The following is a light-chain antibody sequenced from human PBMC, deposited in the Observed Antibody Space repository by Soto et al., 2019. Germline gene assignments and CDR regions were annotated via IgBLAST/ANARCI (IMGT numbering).Light chain of an antibody. J-gene: IGKJ5*01. CDR2: DAS. CDR3: QQYDSFPIS. Sequence: DIQMTQSPSSLSASVVDTVTITCQATHDISNFLDWYQQRPGKAPRLLIYDASNLQTGVPSRFSGSGSGTDFTFSISNLQPEDLATYYCQQYDSFPISFGQGTRLEI. CDR1: HDISNF. V-gene: IGKV1-33*01.